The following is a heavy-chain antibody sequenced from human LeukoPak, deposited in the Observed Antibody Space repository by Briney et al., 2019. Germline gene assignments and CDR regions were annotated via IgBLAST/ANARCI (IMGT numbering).Heavy chain of an antibody. CDR1: GFTFSSYA. CDR2: ISGSGGST. J-gene: IGHJ6*03. Sequence: GGSLRLSCAASGFTFSSYAMSWVRQAPGKGLGWVSAISGSGGSTYYADSVKGRFTISRDNSKNTLYLQMNSLRAEDTAVYYCASLFGSIPNYYYYYMDVWGKGTTVTVSS. CDR3: ASLFGSIPNYYYYYMDV. D-gene: IGHD3-3*01. V-gene: IGHV3-23*01.